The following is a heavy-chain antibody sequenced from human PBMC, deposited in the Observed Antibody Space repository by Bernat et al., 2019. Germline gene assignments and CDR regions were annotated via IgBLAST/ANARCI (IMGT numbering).Heavy chain of an antibody. CDR3: ARVRGGSYSDLFDY. CDR1: GGSISSSSYY. Sequence: QLQLQESGPGLVKPSETLSLTCTVSGGSISSSSYYWGWIRQPPGKGLEWIGSIYYSGSTYYNPSLKSRVTISVDTSKNQFSLKLSSVTAADTAVYYCARVRGGSYSDLFDYWGQGTLVTVSS. CDR2: IYYSGST. D-gene: IGHD1-26*01. J-gene: IGHJ4*02. V-gene: IGHV4-39*01.